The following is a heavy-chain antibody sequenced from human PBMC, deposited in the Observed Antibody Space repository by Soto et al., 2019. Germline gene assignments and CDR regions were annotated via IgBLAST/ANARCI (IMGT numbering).Heavy chain of an antibody. V-gene: IGHV3-48*03. CDR2: ISSSGSTI. Sequence: PGGSLRLSCSASGFTLSSYEMNWVRQAPGKGLEWVSYISSSGSTIYYADSVKGRFTISRDNAKNSLYLQMNSLRAEDTAVYYCAITWYYYDSSGYYTFDYWGQGTLVTVSS. J-gene: IGHJ4*02. D-gene: IGHD3-22*01. CDR3: AITWYYYDSSGYYTFDY. CDR1: GFTLSSYE.